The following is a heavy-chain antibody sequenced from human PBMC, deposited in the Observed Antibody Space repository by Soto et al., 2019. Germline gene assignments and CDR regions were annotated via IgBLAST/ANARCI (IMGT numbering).Heavy chain of an antibody. Sequence: QVQLVQSGAEVKKPGSSVKVSCKASGGTFSSYAISWVRQAPGQGLEWMGGIIPISGTANYAQKFQGRVRITADESTSTAYMELSSLRSEDTAVYYCARSFGWFGARNWFDPWGQGTLVTVSS. D-gene: IGHD3-10*01. V-gene: IGHV1-69*01. CDR3: ARSFGWFGARNWFDP. CDR2: IIPISGTA. J-gene: IGHJ5*02. CDR1: GGTFSSYA.